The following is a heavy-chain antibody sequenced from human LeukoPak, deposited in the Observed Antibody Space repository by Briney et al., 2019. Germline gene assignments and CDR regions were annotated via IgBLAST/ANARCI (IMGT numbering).Heavy chain of an antibody. J-gene: IGHJ4*02. V-gene: IGHV4-39*01. CDR2: IFFSGST. Sequence: SETLSLTCTVSGGSITNSSYSWGWIRQPPGKGLEWIGSIFFSGSTYYSPSLKSRATISVDTSRNQFSLKMSSVTAADTAVYFCARHPVITYYDVLTGYYHIDQRYFDYWGPGTLVTVSS. D-gene: IGHD3-9*01. CDR1: GGSITNSSYS. CDR3: ARHPVITYYDVLTGYYHIDQRYFDY.